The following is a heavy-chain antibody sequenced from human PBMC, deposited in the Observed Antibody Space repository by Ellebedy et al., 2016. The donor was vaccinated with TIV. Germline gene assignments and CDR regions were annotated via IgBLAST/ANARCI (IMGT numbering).Heavy chain of an antibody. V-gene: IGHV4-39*07. CDR2: IYYSGST. D-gene: IGHD2-2*01. Sequence: SETLSLXXTVSGGSISSSSYYWGWIRQPPWQGLEWIGSIYYSGSTYYNPSLKSRVTISVDTSKNQFSLKLSSVTAADTAVYYCASYQLLTRWFDPWGQGTLVTVSS. CDR1: GGSISSSSYY. J-gene: IGHJ5*02. CDR3: ASYQLLTRWFDP.